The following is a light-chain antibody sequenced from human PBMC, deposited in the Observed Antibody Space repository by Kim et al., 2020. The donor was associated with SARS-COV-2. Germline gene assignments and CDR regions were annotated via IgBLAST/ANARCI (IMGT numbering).Light chain of an antibody. Sequence: PVIGVRVTMPCRASQSIGSWLAWYQQKPGNAPQLLMSDASGLESGVPSRFSGSGSETNFTLTITSLQPDDFATYYCQQYTSSYPTFGQGTKVEIK. CDR3: QQYTSSYPT. V-gene: IGKV1-5*01. J-gene: IGKJ1*01. CDR2: DAS. CDR1: QSIGSW.